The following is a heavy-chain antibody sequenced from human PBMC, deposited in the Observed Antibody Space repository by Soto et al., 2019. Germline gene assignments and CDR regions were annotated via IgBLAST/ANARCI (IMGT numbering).Heavy chain of an antibody. CDR2: IYYSGST. CDR1: GGSISSSSYY. V-gene: IGHV4-39*01. Sequence: SETLSLTCTVSGGSISSSSYYWGWIRQPPGKGLEWIGSIYYSGSTYYNPSLKSRVTISVGTSKNQFSLKLSSVTAADTAVYYCVRSIGGDFYDFWSDWYFDLWGRGTLVTVSS. CDR3: VRSIGGDFYDFWSDWYFDL. J-gene: IGHJ2*01. D-gene: IGHD3-3*01.